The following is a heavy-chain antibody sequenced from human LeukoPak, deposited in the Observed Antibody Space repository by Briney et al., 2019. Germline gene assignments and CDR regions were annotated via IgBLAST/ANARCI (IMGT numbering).Heavy chain of an antibody. J-gene: IGHJ4*02. Sequence: GGSLRLSCAASGFTFSNYGMNWVRQAPGKGLEWVSFTDTSGRYVYYGDSVKGRFTTSRDNAKNELYLQMNSLRAEDTAVYFCARVFVGENFDYWGQGTLVTVSS. D-gene: IGHD3-10*02. CDR2: TDTSGRYV. CDR1: GFTFSNYG. CDR3: ARVFVGENFDY. V-gene: IGHV3-21*01.